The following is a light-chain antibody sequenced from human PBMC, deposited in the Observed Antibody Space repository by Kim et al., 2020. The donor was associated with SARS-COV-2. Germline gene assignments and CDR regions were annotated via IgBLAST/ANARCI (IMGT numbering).Light chain of an antibody. Sequence: SPGQSGTISCTGTSSDVGDYNFVSWYQHHTGKAPQLMIYGVTKRASGVPDRFSGSKSGNTASLTVSGLQAEDEADYYCTSYAGRVMFGGGTQLTVL. J-gene: IGLJ3*02. CDR3: TSYAGRVM. V-gene: IGLV2-8*01. CDR1: SSDVGDYNF. CDR2: GVT.